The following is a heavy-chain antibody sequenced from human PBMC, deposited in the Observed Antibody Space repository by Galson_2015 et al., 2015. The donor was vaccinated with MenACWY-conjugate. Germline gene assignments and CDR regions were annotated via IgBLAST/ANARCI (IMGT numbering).Heavy chain of an antibody. D-gene: IGHD2-2*03. Sequence: SLRLSCAASGFTFSDHYMDWVRQAPGQGLEWVGRSRNRDNSYTTEYAASVKGRFTVSRDDSENSLYLQMNSLKTEDAAVYYCTRGGSGYCWFDPWGQGTLVTVSS. J-gene: IGHJ5*02. CDR3: TRGGSGYCWFDP. CDR2: SRNRDNSYTT. V-gene: IGHV3-72*01. CDR1: GFTFSDHY.